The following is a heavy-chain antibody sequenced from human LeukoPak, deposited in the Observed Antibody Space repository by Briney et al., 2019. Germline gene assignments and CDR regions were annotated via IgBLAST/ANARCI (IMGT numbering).Heavy chain of an antibody. CDR2: IYTSGST. CDR1: GGSISSGSYY. CDR3: ARGVTIFGVVGYNWFDP. Sequence: SQTLSLTCTVSGGSISSGSYYWSWIRQPAGKGLEWIGRIYTSGSTNYNPSLKSRVTISVDTSKNQFSLKLSSVTAADTAVYYCARGVTIFGVVGYNWFDPWGQGTLVTVSS. V-gene: IGHV4-61*02. D-gene: IGHD3-3*01. J-gene: IGHJ5*02.